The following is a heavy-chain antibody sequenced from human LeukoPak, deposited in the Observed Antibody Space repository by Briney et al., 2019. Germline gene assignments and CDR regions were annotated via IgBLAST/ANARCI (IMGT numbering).Heavy chain of an antibody. CDR1: GFTFSSYS. CDR3: ARPRALAYYFDY. Sequence: PGGSLRLSCAASGFTFSSYSMNWVRQAPGKGLEWVANIKQDGSEKYYVDSVKGRFTISRDNAKNSLYLQMNSLRAEDTAVYYCARPRALAYYFDYWGQGTLVTVSS. V-gene: IGHV3-7*03. CDR2: IKQDGSEK. J-gene: IGHJ4*02.